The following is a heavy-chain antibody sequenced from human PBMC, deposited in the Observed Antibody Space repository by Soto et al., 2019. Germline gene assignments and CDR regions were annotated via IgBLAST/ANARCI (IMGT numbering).Heavy chain of an antibody. V-gene: IGHV1-69*13. Sequence: ASVKVSCKASGGTFSSYAISWVRQAPGQGLEWMGGIIPIFGTANYAQKFQGRVTITADESTSTAYMELSSLRSEDTAVYYCARNNRGYSGYDVPPDYWGQGTLVTVSS. CDR3: ARNNRGYSGYDVPPDY. CDR2: IIPIFGTA. D-gene: IGHD5-12*01. J-gene: IGHJ4*02. CDR1: GGTFSSYA.